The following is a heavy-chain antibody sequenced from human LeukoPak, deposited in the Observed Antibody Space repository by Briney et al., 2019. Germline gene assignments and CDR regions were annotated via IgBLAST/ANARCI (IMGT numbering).Heavy chain of an antibody. CDR1: GYTFTSYA. CDR2: INTKTVNP. D-gene: IGHD3-3*01. J-gene: IGHJ4*02. Sequence: ASVKVSCKASGYTFTSYAMNWVRQAPGQGLEWMGWINTKTVNPTYAQGFTGRFVFSLDTSVSTAYLQISSLKAEDTAVYYCARVPVGWLLERRYFDYWGQGTLVTVSS. CDR3: ARVPVGWLLERRYFDY. V-gene: IGHV7-4-1*02.